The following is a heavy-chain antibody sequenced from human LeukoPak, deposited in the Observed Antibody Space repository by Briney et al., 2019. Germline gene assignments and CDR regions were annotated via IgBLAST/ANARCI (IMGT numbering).Heavy chain of an antibody. CDR3: ARQGSDFWSGYPYYFDY. CDR2: IYYSGST. V-gene: IGHV4-39*01. D-gene: IGHD3-3*01. CDR1: GGSISGSSYY. J-gene: IGHJ4*02. Sequence: SETLSLTCTVSGGSISGSSYYWGWIRQPPGKGLEWIGSIYYSGSTYYNPSLKSRVTISVDTSKNQFSLKLSSVTAADTAVYYCARQGSDFWSGYPYYFDYWGQGTLVTVSS.